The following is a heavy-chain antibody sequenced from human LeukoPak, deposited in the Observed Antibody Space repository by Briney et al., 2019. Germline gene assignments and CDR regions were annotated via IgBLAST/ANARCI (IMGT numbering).Heavy chain of an antibody. CDR2: PNSGGT. D-gene: IGHD2-2*02. Sequence: PNSGGTNYAQKFQGRVTMTRDTSISTAYMELSRLRSDDTAVYYCARRYCSSTSCYSVDYWGQGTLVTVSS. V-gene: IGHV1-2*02. CDR3: ARRYCSSTSCYSVDY. J-gene: IGHJ4*02.